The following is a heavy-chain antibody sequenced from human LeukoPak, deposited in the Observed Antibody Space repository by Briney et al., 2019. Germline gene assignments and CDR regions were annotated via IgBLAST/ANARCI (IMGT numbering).Heavy chain of an antibody. V-gene: IGHV3-7*01. CDR1: GFTFSTYW. CDR2: IQPDGSKT. Sequence: GGSLRLSCAASGFTFSTYWMTWVRQAPGKGLEWVANIQPDGSKTYYVDSVKGRFTISRDNSKNTLYLQMGSLRAEDMAVYYCARGVGIGQLWPPFDYWGQGTLVTVSS. J-gene: IGHJ4*02. CDR3: ARGVGIGQLWPPFDY. D-gene: IGHD5-18*01.